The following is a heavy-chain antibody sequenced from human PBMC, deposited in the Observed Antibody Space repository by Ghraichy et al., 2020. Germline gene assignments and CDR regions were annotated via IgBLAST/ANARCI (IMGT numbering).Heavy chain of an antibody. Sequence: SQTLSLTCIVSGYSISSGYYWGWIRQPPGKGLEWIGSIYHSGSTYYNPSLKSRVTISVDTSKNQFSLKLSSVTAADTAVYYCARRGTSPYWYFDLWGRGTLVTVSS. CDR3: ARRGTSPYWYFDL. CDR2: IYHSGST. V-gene: IGHV4-38-2*02. J-gene: IGHJ2*01. CDR1: GYSISSGYY.